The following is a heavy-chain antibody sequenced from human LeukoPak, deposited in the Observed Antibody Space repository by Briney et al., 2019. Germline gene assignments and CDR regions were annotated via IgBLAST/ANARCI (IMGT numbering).Heavy chain of an antibody. V-gene: IGHV3-30*03. D-gene: IGHD3-3*01. CDR2: ISYDGSNK. CDR3: AREERTFGVVIDY. J-gene: IGHJ4*02. CDR1: GFTFRSYG. Sequence: GGSLRLSCAASGFTFRSYGMHWVRQAPGKGLEWVAVISYDGSNKYYADSVKGRFTISRDNSKNTLYLQMNSLRAEDTAVYYCAREERTFGVVIDYWGQGTLVTVSS.